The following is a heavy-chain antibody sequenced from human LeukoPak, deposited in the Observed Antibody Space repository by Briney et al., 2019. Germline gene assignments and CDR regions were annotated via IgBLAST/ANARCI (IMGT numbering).Heavy chain of an antibody. CDR2: IFGTGDTT. V-gene: IGHV3-23*01. CDR3: AKRNTMIRGGPCFDH. J-gene: IGHJ4*02. CDR1: GFTFSSYA. Sequence: GSLRLSCAASGFTFSSYAMNWVRQAPGKGLAWVSIIFGTGDTTYYADSVKGRFTVSRDNSKNTLYLQMNDLRPEDTAKYYCAKRNTMIRGGPCFDHWGQGLLVTVSS. D-gene: IGHD3-10*01.